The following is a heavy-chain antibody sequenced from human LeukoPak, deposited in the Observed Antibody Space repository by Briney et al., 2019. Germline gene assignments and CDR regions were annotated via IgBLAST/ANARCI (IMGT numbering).Heavy chain of an antibody. D-gene: IGHD1-1*01. V-gene: IGHV4-4*09. Sequence: SETLSLTCTISRGSISTYYWSWIRQPPGKGLEWIGYISTGGSTNYNPSLKSRVTISVDTSKSQFSLNLSSVTAADTAVYYCARRRTTGTTGCFDYWGQGTLVTVSS. CDR3: ARRRTTGTTGCFDY. J-gene: IGHJ4*02. CDR1: RGSISTYY. CDR2: ISTGGST.